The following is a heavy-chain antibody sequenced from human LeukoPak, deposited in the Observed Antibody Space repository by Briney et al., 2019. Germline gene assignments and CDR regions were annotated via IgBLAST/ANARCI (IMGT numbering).Heavy chain of an antibody. D-gene: IGHD2-15*01. CDR3: AKILGGRHYFYVDV. CDR1: GFIFSSYG. V-gene: IGHV3-30*02. J-gene: IGHJ6*03. CDR2: IEYGGTNK. Sequence: GGSLRLSCAASGFIFSSYGIHWVRQAPGKGLEWVAFIEYGGTNKHYAASVQGRFSISRDNSKNTLYLQMNSLRTEDTAVYYCAKILGGRHYFYVDVWGKGTTVTVSS.